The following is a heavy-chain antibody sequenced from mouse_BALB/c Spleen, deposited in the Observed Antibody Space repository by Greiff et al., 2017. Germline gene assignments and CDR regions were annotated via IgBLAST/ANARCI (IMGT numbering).Heavy chain of an antibody. D-gene: IGHD2-4*01. CDR3: ARGGSTMITTKYYFDY. V-gene: IGHV1-7*01. CDR2: INPSTGYT. J-gene: IGHJ2*01. Sequence: QVQLQQSGAELAKPGASVKMSCKASGYTFTSYWMHWVKQRPGQGLEWIGYINPSTGYTEYNQKLKDKATLTADKSSSTAYMQLSSLTSEDSAVYYCARGGSTMITTKYYFDYWGQGTTLTVSS. CDR1: GYTFTSYW.